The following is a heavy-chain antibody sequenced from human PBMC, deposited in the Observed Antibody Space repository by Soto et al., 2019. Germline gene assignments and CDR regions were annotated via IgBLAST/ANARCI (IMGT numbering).Heavy chain of an antibody. CDR3: EREPGYDSPMGWFDP. V-gene: IGHV1-69*06. Sequence: QVQLVQSGAEVKKPGSSVKVSCKASGGTFSSYAISWVRQAPGQGLEWMGGIIPIFGTANYAQKFQGRVTITADKSTSTAYRELSSVRSEDTAVYYCEREPGYDSPMGWFDPWGQGTLVTVSS. CDR1: GGTFSSYA. J-gene: IGHJ5*02. CDR2: IIPIFGTA. D-gene: IGHD3-22*01.